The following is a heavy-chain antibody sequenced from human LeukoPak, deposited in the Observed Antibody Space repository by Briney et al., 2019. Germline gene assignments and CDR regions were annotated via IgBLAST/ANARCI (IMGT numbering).Heavy chain of an antibody. V-gene: IGHV3-23*01. Sequence: GGSLRLSCAASGFTFSSYAMSWVRQAPGKGLEWVSAISGSGGSTYYADSVKGRFTISRDNSKNTLYLQMNSLRAEDTAAYYCARAEKPNWGNYYYHCMDVWGKGTTVTVSS. CDR2: ISGSGGST. D-gene: IGHD7-27*01. CDR3: ARAEKPNWGNYYYHCMDV. CDR1: GFTFSSYA. J-gene: IGHJ6*03.